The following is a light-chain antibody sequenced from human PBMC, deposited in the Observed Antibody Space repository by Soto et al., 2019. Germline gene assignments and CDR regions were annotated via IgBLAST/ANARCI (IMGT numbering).Light chain of an antibody. J-gene: IGKJ5*01. CDR3: QQSYSTPIT. CDR2: AAS. Sequence: QSPSSLSASVGDRVTITCRASQSISSYLNWYQQKPGKAPKLLIYAASSLQSEVPSRFSGSGSGTDFTLTISSLQPEDFATYYCQQSYSTPITFGQGTRLEIK. CDR1: QSISSY. V-gene: IGKV1-39*01.